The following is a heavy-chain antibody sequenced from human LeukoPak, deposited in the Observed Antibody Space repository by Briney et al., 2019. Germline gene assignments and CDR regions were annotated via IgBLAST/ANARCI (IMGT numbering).Heavy chain of an antibody. CDR2: IYQSGST. Sequence: SETLSLTCTVSGYSIISDYFWGWIRQPLGKGLEWIGSIYQSGSTFYSSSLKSRVAISVDTSKNQISLTVISVTAADTAVYYCARSASGTMVRGGARPLRYFDLWGRGTLVTVSS. V-gene: IGHV4-38-2*02. CDR3: ARSASGTMVRGGARPLRYFDL. D-gene: IGHD3-10*01. J-gene: IGHJ2*01. CDR1: GYSIISDYF.